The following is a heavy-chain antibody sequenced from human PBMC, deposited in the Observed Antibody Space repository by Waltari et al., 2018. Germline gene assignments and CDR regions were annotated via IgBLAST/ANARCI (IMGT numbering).Heavy chain of an antibody. Sequence: QLQLQESGPGLVKPSETLSLTCTVSGGSISSSGSYWGWIRQPPGKGLEWIGSISSSGITYYNTSLMSRVTISVDTSKNQFSLKLTSVIAAETAVFYCARFSKSANWIDPWGQGTLVTVSS. V-gene: IGHV4-39*01. CDR3: ARFSKSANWIDP. D-gene: IGHD3-3*02. J-gene: IGHJ5*02. CDR1: GGSISSSGSY. CDR2: ISSSGIT.